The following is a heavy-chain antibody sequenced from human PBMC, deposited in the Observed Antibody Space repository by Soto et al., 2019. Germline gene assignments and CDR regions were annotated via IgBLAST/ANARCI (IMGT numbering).Heavy chain of an antibody. D-gene: IGHD2-2*01. Sequence: EVQLVESGGGLVQPGGSLRLSCAASGFTFSSYWMSWVRQAPGKGLEWVANIKQDGSEKNYVDSVRGRFTISRDNAKSSLYLQMNCLRAEDTAVYYCARDCRSTSCFANWGQGTLVTVSS. V-gene: IGHV3-7*05. CDR1: GFTFSSYW. CDR3: ARDCRSTSCFAN. J-gene: IGHJ4*02. CDR2: IKQDGSEK.